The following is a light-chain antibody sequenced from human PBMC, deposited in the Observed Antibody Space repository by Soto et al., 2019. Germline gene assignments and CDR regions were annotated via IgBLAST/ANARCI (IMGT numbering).Light chain of an antibody. J-gene: IGKJ4*01. CDR1: QSVSSK. CDR2: GAS. Sequence: EIVMTQSPATLSVSPGEGATLSFRASQSVSSKLAWYQQKPGQAPRLLIYGASSRATGIPDRFSGSGSGTDFTLTISRLEPEDFAVYYCQQYGSSPLTFGGGTKVDIK. CDR3: QQYGSSPLT. V-gene: IGKV3-20*01.